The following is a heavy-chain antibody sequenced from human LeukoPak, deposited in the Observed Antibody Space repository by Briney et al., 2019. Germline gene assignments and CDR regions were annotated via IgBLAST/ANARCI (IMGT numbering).Heavy chain of an antibody. D-gene: IGHD3-22*01. V-gene: IGHV3-66*01. J-gene: IGHJ4*02. CDR1: GFTVSSNY. CDR3: ARDYYDRPKG. CDR2: IYSGGST. Sequence: GGSLRLSCAASGFTVSSNYMSWVRQAPGKGLEWVSVIYSGGSTYYADSVKGRFTISRANSKNTLYLQMNSLRAEDTAVYYCARDYYDRPKGWGRGTLVTVSS.